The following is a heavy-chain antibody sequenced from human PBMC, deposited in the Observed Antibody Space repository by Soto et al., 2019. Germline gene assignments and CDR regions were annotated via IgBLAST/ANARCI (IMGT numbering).Heavy chain of an antibody. D-gene: IGHD3-10*01. CDR2: ITPYNGNT. CDR3: ARDLVPRITMVRGVTKTYYYGMDV. J-gene: IGHJ6*02. CDR1: GYTFANYG. V-gene: IGHV1-18*01. Sequence: QVHLVQSGAEVKKPGASVKVSCKASGYTFANYGVTWVRQAPGQGLDWMGWITPYNGNTHYAQKLQGRVTMTTDTSTSTAYMELRSLRSDDTAVYYCARDLVPRITMVRGVTKTYYYGMDVWGQGTTVTVSS.